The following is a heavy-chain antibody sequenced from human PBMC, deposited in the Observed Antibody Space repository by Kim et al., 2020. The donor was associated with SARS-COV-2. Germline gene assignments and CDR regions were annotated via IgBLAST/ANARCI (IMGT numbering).Heavy chain of an antibody. Sequence: GGSLRLSCAASGFTFSSYGMHWVRQAPGKGLEWVAVISYDGSNKYYADSVKGRCTISRDNSKNTLYLQMNSLRAEDTAVYYCAKEDIVVVPAAMVPSLHYWGQGTLVTVSS. J-gene: IGHJ4*02. CDR3: AKEDIVVVPAAMVPSLHY. CDR1: GFTFSSYG. V-gene: IGHV3-30*18. D-gene: IGHD2-2*01. CDR2: ISYDGSNK.